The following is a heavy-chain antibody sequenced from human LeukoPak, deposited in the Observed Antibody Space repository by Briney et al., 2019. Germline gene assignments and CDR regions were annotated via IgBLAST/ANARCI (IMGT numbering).Heavy chain of an antibody. J-gene: IGHJ2*01. D-gene: IGHD3-9*01. CDR1: GGSFSGYY. CDR3: AREIPTYYDILTGYYNTWYFDL. CDR2: INHSGST. Sequence: PSETLSLTCAVYGGSFSGYYWSWIRQPPGKGLEWIGEINHSGSTNYNPSLKSRVTMSVDTSKNQFSLKLSSVTAADTAVYYCAREIPTYYDILTGYYNTWYFDLWGRGTLVTVSS. V-gene: IGHV4-34*01.